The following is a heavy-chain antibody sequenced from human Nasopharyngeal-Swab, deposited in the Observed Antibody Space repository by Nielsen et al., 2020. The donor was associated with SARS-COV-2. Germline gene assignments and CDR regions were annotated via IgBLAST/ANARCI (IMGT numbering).Heavy chain of an antibody. D-gene: IGHD3-22*01. J-gene: IGHJ3*02. Sequence: VRQAPGKGLEWVANIKQDGSEKYYVDSVKGRFTISRDNAKNSLYLQMNSLRAEDTAVYYCARTRKTYYYDSSGRFDAFDIWGQGTMVTVSS. CDR3: ARTRKTYYYDSSGRFDAFDI. V-gene: IGHV3-7*01. CDR2: IKQDGSEK.